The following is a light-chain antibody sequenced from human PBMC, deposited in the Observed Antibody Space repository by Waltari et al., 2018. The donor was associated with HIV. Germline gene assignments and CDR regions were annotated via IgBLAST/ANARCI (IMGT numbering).Light chain of an antibody. CDR1: SSNIESDN. Sequence: QSVLTQPPSASGTPGQRVTISCSGSSSNIESDNVYWYQQLTGTAPKLLIYRNTQRPSGVPDRFSGSKSGTSASLAISGLRSEDEADYYCAAWDDRLSGCVFGGGTKLTVL. CDR2: RNT. CDR3: AAWDDRLSGCV. J-gene: IGLJ3*02. V-gene: IGLV1-47*01.